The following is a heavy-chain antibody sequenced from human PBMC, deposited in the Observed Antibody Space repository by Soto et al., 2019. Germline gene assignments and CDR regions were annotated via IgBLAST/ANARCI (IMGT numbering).Heavy chain of an antibody. J-gene: IGHJ6*02. CDR1: GGSFSGYY. V-gene: IGHV4-34*01. D-gene: IGHD1-7*01. CDR2: INHSGST. Sequence: LSLTCAVYGGSFSGYYWSWIRQPPGKGLEWIGEINHSGSTNYNPSLKSRVTISVDTSKNQFSLKLSSVTAADTAVYYCARRTGTSRYYYYGMDVWGQGTTVTVSS. CDR3: ARRTGTSRYYYYGMDV.